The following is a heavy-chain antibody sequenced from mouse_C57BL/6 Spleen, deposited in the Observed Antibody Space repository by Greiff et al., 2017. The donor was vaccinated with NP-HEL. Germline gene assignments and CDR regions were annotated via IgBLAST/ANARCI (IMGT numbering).Heavy chain of an antibody. CDR1: GEKRKREG. CDR3: ARGDAMDY. J-gene: IGHJ4*01. CDR2: VDPSDSSP. V-gene: IGHV1-69*01. Sequence: QVQLQQPGAELVMPGASVKRDGKEEGEKRKREGRKGGKKRRGQGRVPPLEVDPSDSSPPSNHTFKGKSTLTVDKSSSTAYMQLSSLTSEDSAVYYCARGDAMDYWGQGTSVTVSS.